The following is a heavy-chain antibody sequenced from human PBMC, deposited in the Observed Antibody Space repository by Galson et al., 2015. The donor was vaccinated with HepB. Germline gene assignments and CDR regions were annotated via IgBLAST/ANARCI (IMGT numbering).Heavy chain of an antibody. CDR1: GFIFSSYA. Sequence: SLRLSCAASGFIFSSYAMTWVRQTPGKGLEWVSRISNGGTGTNYADSVQGRFTVSRDNSKNTLYLQMNSLRAEDTAVYYCAKADTGDRSYYDYWGQGTLVTVSS. D-gene: IGHD4-17*01. CDR3: AKADTGDRSYYDY. CDR2: ISNGGTGT. V-gene: IGHV3-23*01. J-gene: IGHJ4*02.